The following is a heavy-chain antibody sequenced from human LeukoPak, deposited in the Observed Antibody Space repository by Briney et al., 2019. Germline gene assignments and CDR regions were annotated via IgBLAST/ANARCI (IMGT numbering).Heavy chain of an antibody. V-gene: IGHV1-2*02. CDR1: GYTFSFYY. Sequence: GASVKVSCKASGYTFSFYYIYWVRQAPGQGLEWMGVINPNSGGTNYAQKFQGRVTMTRDTSISTAYMELSRLRSDDTAVYYCARGHDSNRAFDIWGQGTMVTVSS. J-gene: IGHJ3*02. D-gene: IGHD3-16*01. CDR3: ARGHDSNRAFDI. CDR2: INPNSGGT.